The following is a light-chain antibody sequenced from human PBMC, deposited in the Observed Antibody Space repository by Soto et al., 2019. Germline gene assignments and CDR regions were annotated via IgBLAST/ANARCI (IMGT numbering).Light chain of an antibody. CDR2: KAS. CDR3: QQYHTYSPWT. J-gene: IGKJ1*01. V-gene: IGKV1-5*03. Sequence: IQMTQSPSTLSASVGDRVTITCRASQSINSWLAWYQQNPGKAPKLLIYKASSLESGVPSRFSGSGSGTEFTLTISSLQPDDFATYYCQQYHTYSPWTFGQGTKVEIK. CDR1: QSINSW.